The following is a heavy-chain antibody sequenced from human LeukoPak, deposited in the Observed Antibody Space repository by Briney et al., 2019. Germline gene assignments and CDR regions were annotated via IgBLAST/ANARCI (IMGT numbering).Heavy chain of an antibody. CDR3: ARDEDRDYCSSTSCYPS. J-gene: IGHJ4*02. CDR2: IYTSGST. CDR1: GGSISSGSYY. V-gene: IGHV4-61*02. D-gene: IGHD2-2*01. Sequence: PSETLSLTCTVSGGSISSGSYYWSWLRQPAGKGLEWIGRIYTSGSTNYNPSLKSRVTISVDTSKNQFSLKLSSVTAADTAVYYCARDEDRDYCSSTSCYPSWGQGTLVTVSS.